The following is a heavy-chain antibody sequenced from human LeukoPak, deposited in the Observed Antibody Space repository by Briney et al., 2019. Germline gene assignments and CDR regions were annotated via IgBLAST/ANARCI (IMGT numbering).Heavy chain of an antibody. Sequence: SETLSLTCTVSGGSISGYYWSWIRQPPGKGLEWIGYIYYSGGTNYNPSLKSRVTISVDTSKNQFSLKLSSVTAADTAVYYCARENRIWIANRFDPWGQGTLVTVSS. V-gene: IGHV4-59*12. CDR1: GGSISGYY. CDR2: IYYSGGT. D-gene: IGHD1-14*01. CDR3: ARENRIWIANRFDP. J-gene: IGHJ5*02.